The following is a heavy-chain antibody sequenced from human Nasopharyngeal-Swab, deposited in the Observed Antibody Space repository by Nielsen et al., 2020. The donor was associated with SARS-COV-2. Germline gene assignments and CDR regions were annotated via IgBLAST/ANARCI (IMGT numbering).Heavy chain of an antibody. V-gene: IGHV1-24*01. CDR2: FDPEDGET. Sequence: ASVKVSCKVSGYTLTELSMHWVRQAPGKGLEWMGGFDPEDGETIYAQKFQGRVTMTEDTSTDTAYMELSSLRSEDTAVYYRATAVPYSSGWLELRAYYFDYWGQGTLVTVSS. J-gene: IGHJ4*02. CDR1: GYTLTELS. CDR3: ATAVPYSSGWLELRAYYFDY. D-gene: IGHD6-19*01.